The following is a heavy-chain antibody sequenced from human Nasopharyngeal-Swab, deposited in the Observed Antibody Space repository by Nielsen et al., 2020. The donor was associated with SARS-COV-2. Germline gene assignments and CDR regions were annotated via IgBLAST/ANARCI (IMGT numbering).Heavy chain of an antibody. CDR3: AKGVTPFDS. Sequence: LSLTCAASGITLSSYAMSWVRQAPGKGLEWVSFISGSGGSTYYADSVKGRFTISRDNSKNTLYLQMNSLRAEDTAVYYCAKGVTPFDSWGQGTLVTVSS. D-gene: IGHD4-23*01. CDR2: ISGSGGST. CDR1: GITLSSYA. J-gene: IGHJ4*02. V-gene: IGHV3-23*01.